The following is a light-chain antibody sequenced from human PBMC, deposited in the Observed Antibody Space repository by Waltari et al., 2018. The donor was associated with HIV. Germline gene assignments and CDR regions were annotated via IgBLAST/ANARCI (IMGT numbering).Light chain of an antibody. CDR3: FSYAGNNYLL. Sequence: QSDLTQPPSASGSPGQSVTISCAGTSSDIGLYNFVSWYQHHPGKAPKLMISEVSRRPSGVPDRFSGSKSGNTASLTVSGLQAEDEAAYYCFSYAGNNYLLFGGGTKLTVL. V-gene: IGLV2-8*01. J-gene: IGLJ2*01. CDR2: EVS. CDR1: SSDIGLYNF.